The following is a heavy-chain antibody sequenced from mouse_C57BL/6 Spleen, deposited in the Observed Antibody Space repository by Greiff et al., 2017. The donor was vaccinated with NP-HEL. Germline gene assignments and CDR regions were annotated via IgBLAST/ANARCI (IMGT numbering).Heavy chain of an antibody. J-gene: IGHJ1*03. Sequence: VQLQQPGAELVKPGASVKMSCKASGYTFTSYWITWVKQRPGQGLEWIGDIYPGSGSTNYNEKFKSKATLTVDTSSSTAYIQLSSLTSEDSAVYYCARDYDYDGWYFDVWGTGTTVTVSS. V-gene: IGHV1-55*01. CDR2: IYPGSGST. CDR1: GYTFTSYW. D-gene: IGHD2-4*01. CDR3: ARDYDYDGWYFDV.